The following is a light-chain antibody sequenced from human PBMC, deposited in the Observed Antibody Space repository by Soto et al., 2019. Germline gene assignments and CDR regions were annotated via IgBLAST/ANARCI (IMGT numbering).Light chain of an antibody. CDR1: SSDIGGYNY. V-gene: IGLV2-14*01. CDR3: SSYAGTNTLVL. CDR2: DVN. J-gene: IGLJ2*01. Sequence: QSVLTQPASVSGSPGQSITISFTGTSSDIGGYNYVSWFQQHPGKAPKLIIYDVNNRPSGVSNRFSGSKSGTTASLAISGLQAEDEAEYFCSSYAGTNTLVLFGGGTKLTVL.